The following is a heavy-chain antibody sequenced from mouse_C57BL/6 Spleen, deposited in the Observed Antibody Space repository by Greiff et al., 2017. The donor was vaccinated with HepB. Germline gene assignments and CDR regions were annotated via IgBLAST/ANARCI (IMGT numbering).Heavy chain of an antibody. D-gene: IGHD1-1*01. CDR2: IHPNSGST. J-gene: IGHJ1*03. V-gene: IGHV1-64*01. Sequence: QVQLQQPGAELVKPGASVKLSCKASGYTFTSYWMHWVKQRPGQGLEWIGMIHPNSGSTNYNEKFKSKATLTVDKSSSTAYMQLSSLTSEDSAVYDCARIGFITTVVARYFDVWGTGTTVTVSS. CDR3: ARIGFITTVVARYFDV. CDR1: GYTFTSYW.